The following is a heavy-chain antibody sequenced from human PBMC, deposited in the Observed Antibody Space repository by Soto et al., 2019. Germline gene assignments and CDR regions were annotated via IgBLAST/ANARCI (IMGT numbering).Heavy chain of an antibody. V-gene: IGHV3-23*01. J-gene: IGHJ3*02. Sequence: EVQLLESGGGLVQVGGSLRLSCAASGFTFSSYAMSWVRQAPGKGLEWVSAISGSGGSTYYADSVTGRFTISRDNSKNTLYLRINGLGAEDTVVYDCAKGAVAMLTGYHDAFDISGQGTIDTVSS. CDR3: AKGAVAMLTGYHDAFDI. CDR2: ISGSGGST. CDR1: GFTFSSYA. D-gene: IGHD3-9*01.